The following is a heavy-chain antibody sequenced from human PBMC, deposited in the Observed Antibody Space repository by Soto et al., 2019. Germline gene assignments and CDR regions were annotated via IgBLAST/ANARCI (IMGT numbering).Heavy chain of an antibody. CDR2: ISGSGSNT. V-gene: IGHV3-23*01. D-gene: IGHD3-3*01. Sequence: PGGSLRLSCAASGFTFSSYAMSWVRQAPGKGLEWVSAISGSGSNTYYADSVKGRFTISRDTSKNTLYLQMNSLRAEDTAVYYCAKMGTYYDFWSGPLNWGQGTLVTVSS. CDR3: AKMGTYYDFWSGPLN. CDR1: GFTFSSYA. J-gene: IGHJ4*02.